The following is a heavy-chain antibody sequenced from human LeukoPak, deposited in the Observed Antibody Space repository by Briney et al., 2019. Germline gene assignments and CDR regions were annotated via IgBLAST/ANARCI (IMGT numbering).Heavy chain of an antibody. CDR2: ISYDGSNK. V-gene: IGHV3-30*04. J-gene: IGHJ5*02. Sequence: GGSLRLSCAASGLTFSSYAMHWVRQAPGKGLGWVAVISYDGSNKYYADSVKGRFTISRDNSKNTLYLRMNSLRAEDTAVYYCARVDYGSGSYSPWFDPWGQGTLVTVSS. D-gene: IGHD3-10*01. CDR3: ARVDYGSGSYSPWFDP. CDR1: GLTFSSYA.